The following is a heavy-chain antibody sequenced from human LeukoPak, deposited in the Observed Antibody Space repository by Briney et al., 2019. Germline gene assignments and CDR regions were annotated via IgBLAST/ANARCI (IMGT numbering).Heavy chain of an antibody. J-gene: IGHJ6*03. D-gene: IGHD6-13*01. CDR3: ARAGGSSSWLVPYYYYMDV. Sequence: ASVKVSCKASGYTFTGYYMHWVRQAPGQGLEWMGWINPNSGGTNYAQKFQGRVTMTRDTSISTAYMELSRLRSDDTAVYYCARAGGSSSWLVPYYYYMDVWGKGTTVTVSS. CDR2: INPNSGGT. CDR1: GYTFTGYY. V-gene: IGHV1-2*02.